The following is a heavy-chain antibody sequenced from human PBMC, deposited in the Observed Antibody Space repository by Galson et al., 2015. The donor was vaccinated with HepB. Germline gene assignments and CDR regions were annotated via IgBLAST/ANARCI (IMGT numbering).Heavy chain of an antibody. CDR3: ARPARVGATYDAFDI. Sequence: SVKVSCKASGYTFTSYGISWVRQAPGQGLEWMGWISAYNGNTNYAQKLQGRVTMTTDTSTSTAYMELRSLRSDDTAVYYCARPARVGATYDAFDIWGQGTMVTVSS. D-gene: IGHD1-26*01. V-gene: IGHV1-18*01. CDR1: GYTFTSYG. J-gene: IGHJ3*02. CDR2: ISAYNGNT.